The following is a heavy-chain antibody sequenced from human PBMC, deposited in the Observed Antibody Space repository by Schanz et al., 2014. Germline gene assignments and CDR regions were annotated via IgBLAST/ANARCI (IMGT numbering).Heavy chain of an antibody. CDR1: GFTFRGYA. CDR3: AKDAPYPFDL. CDR2: ISGSGGST. J-gene: IGHJ2*01. V-gene: IGHV3-23*01. Sequence: EMQLLESGGGLIQPGGSLRLSCAASGFTFRGYAMSWVRQAPGKGLEWVSAISGSGGSTYYADSVKGRFTISRDNSKNTLYLQMNSLRAEDTAIYYCAKDAPYPFDLWGRGTLITVSS.